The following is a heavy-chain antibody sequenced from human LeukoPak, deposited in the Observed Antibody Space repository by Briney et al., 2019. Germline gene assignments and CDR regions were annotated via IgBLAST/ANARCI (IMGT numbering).Heavy chain of an antibody. D-gene: IGHD4-17*01. CDR2: ISSSSSYI. J-gene: IGHJ4*02. Sequence: PGGSLRLTRAASGFTFSSYSMNWVRQAPGKGLEWVSSISSSSSYIYYADSVKGRFTISRDNARNSLYLQMNSLRAEDTAIYYCARHAGTTVTPIDYWGQGTLVTVSS. CDR3: ARHAGTTVTPIDY. V-gene: IGHV3-21*01. CDR1: GFTFSSYS.